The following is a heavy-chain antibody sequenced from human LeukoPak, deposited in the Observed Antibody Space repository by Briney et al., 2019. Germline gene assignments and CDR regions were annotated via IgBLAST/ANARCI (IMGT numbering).Heavy chain of an antibody. CDR1: AFTFSSYG. CDR3: AKDMSGGDCPDY. Sequence: PGGSLRLSCAASAFTFSSYGMHWVRQAPGKGLEWVALISYDGSDKDYAKSVKGRLTISRDNSKNTLYLQMNSLRAEDTAVYYCAKDMSGGDCPDYWGQGTLVTVSS. V-gene: IGHV3-30*18. CDR2: ISYDGSDK. J-gene: IGHJ4*02. D-gene: IGHD2-21*02.